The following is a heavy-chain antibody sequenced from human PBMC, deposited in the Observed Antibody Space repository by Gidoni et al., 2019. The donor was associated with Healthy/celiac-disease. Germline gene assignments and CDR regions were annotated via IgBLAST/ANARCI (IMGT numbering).Heavy chain of an antibody. CDR1: GFTFSSYG. CDR2: IWYDGSNK. D-gene: IGHD3-3*01. V-gene: IGHV3-33*01. Sequence: QVQLVESGGGVVQPGRSLRLSCAASGFTFSSYGMHWVRQAPGKGLGWVAVIWYDGSNKYYADSVKGRFTISRDNSKNTLYLQMNSLRAEDTAVYYCARDTNYYDFWSGYTPAYGMDVWGQGTTVTVSS. CDR3: ARDTNYYDFWSGYTPAYGMDV. J-gene: IGHJ6*02.